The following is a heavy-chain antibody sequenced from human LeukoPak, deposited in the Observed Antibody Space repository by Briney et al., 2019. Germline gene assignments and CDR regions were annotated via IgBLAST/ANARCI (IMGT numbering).Heavy chain of an antibody. Sequence: PGRSPRLSCAASGFTFSSYAMHWVRQAPGKGLEWVAVISYDGSNKYYADSVKGRFTISRDNSKNTLYLQMNSLRAEDTAVYYCARDPDTAMVYYYYGMDVWGKGTTVTVSS. CDR3: ARDPDTAMVYYYYGMDV. V-gene: IGHV3-30*04. D-gene: IGHD5-18*01. CDR2: ISYDGSNK. J-gene: IGHJ6*04. CDR1: GFTFSSYA.